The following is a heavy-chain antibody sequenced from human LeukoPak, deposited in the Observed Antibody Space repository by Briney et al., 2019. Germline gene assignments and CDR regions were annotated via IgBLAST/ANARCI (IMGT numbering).Heavy chain of an antibody. J-gene: IGHJ4*02. Sequence: GASVKVSCKASGYTFTGYYIHWVRQAPGQGLEWMGLINPGGDNTDYAQNFQGRVTMTRDTSTSTVYMGLSSLRSEDTAVYYCARDIYDILTGYYISIGGFDYWGQGTLVTVSS. CDR1: GYTFTGYY. CDR2: INPGGDNT. CDR3: ARDIYDILTGYYISIGGFDY. D-gene: IGHD3-9*01. V-gene: IGHV1-46*01.